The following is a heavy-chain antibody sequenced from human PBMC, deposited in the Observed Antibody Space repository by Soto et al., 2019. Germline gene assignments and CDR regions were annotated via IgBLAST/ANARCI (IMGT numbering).Heavy chain of an antibody. V-gene: IGHV4-59*08. CDR2: IYYSGST. CDR1: GGSISSYY. CDR3: ASTAAMSDPFDI. D-gene: IGHD2-2*01. J-gene: IGHJ3*02. Sequence: SETLSLTWTVSGGSISSYYWNWIRQPPGKGLEWIGYIYYSGSTNYNPSLKSRVTISVDTSKNQFSLKLSSVTAADTAVYYCASTAAMSDPFDIWGQGTMVTVSS.